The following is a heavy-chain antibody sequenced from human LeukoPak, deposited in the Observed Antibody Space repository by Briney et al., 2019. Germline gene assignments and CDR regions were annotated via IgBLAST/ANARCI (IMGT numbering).Heavy chain of an antibody. J-gene: IGHJ4*02. V-gene: IGHV1-69*13. Sequence: SVKVSCKASGGTFSIYAISWVRQAPGQGLEWMGGIIPIFGTANYAQKFQGRVTITADESTSTAYMELSSLRSEDTAVYYCARQHEVATEVAFDYWGQGTLVTVS. D-gene: IGHD5-12*01. CDR3: ARQHEVATEVAFDY. CDR1: GGTFSIYA. CDR2: IIPIFGTA.